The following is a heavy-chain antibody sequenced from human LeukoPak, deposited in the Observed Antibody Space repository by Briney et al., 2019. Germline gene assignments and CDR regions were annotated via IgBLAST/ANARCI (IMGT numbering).Heavy chain of an antibody. V-gene: IGHV4-39*01. CDR3: ARPLSRLSWLDP. D-gene: IGHD2-21*01. CDR2: IYYSGST. CDR1: GGSISSSNYY. Sequence: SETLSLTCTVSGGSISSSNYYWGWIRQPPGKGLEWIGSIYYSGSTYYNPSLKSRVTISVDTSKNQFSLKLRSVTAADTAVYYCARPLSRLSWLDPWGQGTLVTVSS. J-gene: IGHJ5*02.